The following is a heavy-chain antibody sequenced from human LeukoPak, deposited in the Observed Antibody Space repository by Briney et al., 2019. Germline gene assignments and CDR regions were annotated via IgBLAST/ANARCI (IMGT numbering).Heavy chain of an antibody. D-gene: IGHD3-9*01. J-gene: IGHJ4*02. CDR1: GYTFTSYG. CDR3: ARGDDILTPPGY. CDR2: IIPIFGTA. V-gene: IGHV1-69*13. Sequence: SVKVSCKASGYTFTSYGISWVRQAPGQGLEWMGGIIPIFGTANYAQKFQGRVTITADESTSTAYMELSSLRSEDTAVYYCARGDDILTPPGYWGQGTLVTVSS.